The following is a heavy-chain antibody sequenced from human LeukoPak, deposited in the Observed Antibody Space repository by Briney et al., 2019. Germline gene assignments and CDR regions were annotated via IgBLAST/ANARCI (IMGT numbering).Heavy chain of an antibody. V-gene: IGHV3-21*01. CDR1: GFTFSSYS. J-gene: IGHJ4*02. Sequence: GGSLRLSCAASGFTFSSYSMNWVRQAPGKGLEWVSSISSSSSYIYYADSVKGRFTISRDNAKNSLYLQMNSLRAEDTAVYYCASLPGGSCFDCDYWGQGTLVTVSS. D-gene: IGHD2-15*01. CDR3: ASLPGGSCFDCDY. CDR2: ISSSSSYI.